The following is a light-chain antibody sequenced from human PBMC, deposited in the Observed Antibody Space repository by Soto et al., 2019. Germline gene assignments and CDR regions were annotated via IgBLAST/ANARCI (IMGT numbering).Light chain of an antibody. Sequence: QSVLTQPASVSGSPGQSITISCTGTSGDVGGNNYVSWYQQHPGKAPKLMIYDVSNRASGVSNRFSGSKSGNTASLTISGLQTEDDADYYCSSYTSSSALLYVFGTGTKLTVL. CDR1: SGDVGGNNY. CDR2: DVS. CDR3: SSYTSSSALLYV. J-gene: IGLJ1*01. V-gene: IGLV2-14*01.